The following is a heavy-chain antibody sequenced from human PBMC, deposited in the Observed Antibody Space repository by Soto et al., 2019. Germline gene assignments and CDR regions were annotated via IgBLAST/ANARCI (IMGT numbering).Heavy chain of an antibody. D-gene: IGHD5-18*01. CDR2: IYYSGST. J-gene: IGHJ4*02. V-gene: IGHV4-61*01. CDR3: VRDFEGSYGYGPFDY. Sequence: SETLSLTCTVSGGSVSSVSYYWSWIRQPPGKGLEWIGYIYYSGSTNYNPSLKSRVTMSVDTSKNQFSLKLSSVTAADTAVYYCVRDFEGSYGYGPFDYWGQGTLVTVSS. CDR1: GGSVSSVSYY.